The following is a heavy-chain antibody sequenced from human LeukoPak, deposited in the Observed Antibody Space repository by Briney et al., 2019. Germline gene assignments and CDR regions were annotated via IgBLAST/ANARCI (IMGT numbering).Heavy chain of an antibody. CDR1: GFTFSSYG. J-gene: IGHJ6*04. Sequence: PGGSLRLSCAASGFTFSSYGMHWVRQAPGKGLEWVAVISYDGSNKYYADSVKGRFTISRDNSKNTLYLQMNSLRAEDTAVYYCANPVSPYGMDVRGKGTTVTVSS. CDR2: ISYDGSNK. D-gene: IGHD5/OR15-5a*01. CDR3: ANPVSPYGMDV. V-gene: IGHV3-30*18.